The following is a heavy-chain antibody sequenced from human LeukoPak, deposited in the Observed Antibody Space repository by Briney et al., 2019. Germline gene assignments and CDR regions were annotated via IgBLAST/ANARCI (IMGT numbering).Heavy chain of an antibody. CDR1: GFTVSSNY. V-gene: IGHV3-66*01. CDR3: AREHYYYGMDV. CDR2: IYSGGST. J-gene: IGHJ6*02. Sequence: GGSLRLSCAASGFTVSSNYMSWVRQAPGKGLEWVSVIYSGGSTYYADSVKGRFTISRDNSKNTLYLQMNSLRAEDTAVYYCAREHYYYGMDVWGQGTTVTVSS.